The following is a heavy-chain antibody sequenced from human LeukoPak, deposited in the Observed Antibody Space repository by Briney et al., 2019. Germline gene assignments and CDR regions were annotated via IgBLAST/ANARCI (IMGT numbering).Heavy chain of an antibody. CDR2: IYYSGST. V-gene: IGHV4-39*07. CDR3: ARAPGCSDGCTLLDY. Sequence: PSETLSLTCTVSGGSISSSSYYWGWIRQPPGKGLEWIGSIYYSGSTYYNPSLKSRVTISVDTSKNQFSLKLSSVTAADTAVYYCARAPGCSDGCTLLDYWGQGTLVTVSS. D-gene: IGHD5-24*01. CDR1: GGSISSSSYY. J-gene: IGHJ4*02.